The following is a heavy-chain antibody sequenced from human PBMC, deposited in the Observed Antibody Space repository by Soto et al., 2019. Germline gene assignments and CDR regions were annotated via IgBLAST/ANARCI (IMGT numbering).Heavy chain of an antibody. CDR3: ATYYFGSGSYYRFDN. CDR2: ISASDGST. D-gene: IGHD3-10*01. J-gene: IGHJ4*02. V-gene: IGHV1-18*01. CDR1: GYAFSFG. Sequence: QLVQSGGDLKQPGASVRVSCTASGYAFSFGFSWVRQAPGQGLEWMGWISASDGSTNSAPKFRGRSSITTDKSTNTAYMVLLSLTSDDTAVYFCATYYFGSGSYYRFDNWGQGTLVTVSS.